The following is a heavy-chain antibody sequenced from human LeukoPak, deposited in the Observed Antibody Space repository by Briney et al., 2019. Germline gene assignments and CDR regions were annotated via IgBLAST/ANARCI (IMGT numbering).Heavy chain of an antibody. J-gene: IGHJ6*02. CDR2: IYYSGGT. D-gene: IGHD1-14*01. CDR1: GGSISSSSYY. V-gene: IGHV4-39*01. Sequence: PSETLSLTCTVSGGSISSSSYYWGWIRQPPGMGLEWIGSIYYSGGTYSNPSLKSRVTISVDTSKNQFSLKLSSVTAPDTAVYYCASGNGTYYSFYGMDVWGQGTTVTVSS. CDR3: ASGNGTYYSFYGMDV.